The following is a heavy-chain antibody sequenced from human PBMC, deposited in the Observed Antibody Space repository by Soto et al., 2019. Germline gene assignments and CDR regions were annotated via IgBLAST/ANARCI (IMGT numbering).Heavy chain of an antibody. J-gene: IGHJ6*02. D-gene: IGHD3-22*01. CDR2: INQSGSP. CDR1: GGSFTGSYF. V-gene: IGHV4-34*01. Sequence: LSPTCAVYGGSFTGSYFCNWIRQSPWKGLEWLRQINQSGSPNYNPSLKSRVTMSVDTSTNGVSLTLRSVTAADTAAYYSARGASYHYDSGDHYLYHYALDGLGQGTTVTV. CDR3: ARGASYHYDSGDHYLYHYALDG.